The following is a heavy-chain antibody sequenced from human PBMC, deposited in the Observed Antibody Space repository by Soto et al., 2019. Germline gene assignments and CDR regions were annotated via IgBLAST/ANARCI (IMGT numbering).Heavy chain of an antibody. Sequence: VKVSCKVSGYTLTELSMHWVRQAPGKGLEWMGGFDPEDGETIYAQKFQGRVTMTEDTSTDTAYMELSSLRSEDTAVYYCATVGGGPSGAFDIWGQGTMVTVSS. CDR3: ATVGGGPSGAFDI. D-gene: IGHD3-16*01. CDR2: FDPEDGET. CDR1: GYTLTELS. J-gene: IGHJ3*02. V-gene: IGHV1-24*01.